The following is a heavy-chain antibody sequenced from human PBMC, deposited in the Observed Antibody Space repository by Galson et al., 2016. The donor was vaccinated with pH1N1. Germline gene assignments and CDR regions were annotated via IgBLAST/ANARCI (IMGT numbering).Heavy chain of an antibody. CDR3: ARSRGYSYGSYYFDN. Sequence: SVKVSCKASGYTFTTYGIDWVRQAPGQGLEWVGGIIGMFGTTTYAQKLQGRVTITAEELTSSSYMELTSLTSEDTALYYCARSRGYSYGSYYFDNWGQGTLVTVSS. V-gene: IGHV1-69*13. CDR1: GYTFTTYG. D-gene: IGHD5-18*01. CDR2: IIGMFGTT. J-gene: IGHJ4*02.